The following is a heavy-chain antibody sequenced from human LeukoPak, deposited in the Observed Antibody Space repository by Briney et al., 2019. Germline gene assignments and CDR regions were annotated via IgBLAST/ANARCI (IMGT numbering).Heavy chain of an antibody. D-gene: IGHD6-13*01. Sequence: GGSLRLSCAASGFTFSSYSMNWVRQAPGKGLEWVSSISSSSSYIYYADSVKGRFTISRDNAKNSLYLQMNSLRAEDTAVYYCARDRGSSWTTGYYYYYGMDVWGQGTTVTVSS. J-gene: IGHJ6*02. CDR1: GFTFSSYS. CDR2: ISSSSSYI. CDR3: ARDRGSSWTTGYYYYYGMDV. V-gene: IGHV3-21*01.